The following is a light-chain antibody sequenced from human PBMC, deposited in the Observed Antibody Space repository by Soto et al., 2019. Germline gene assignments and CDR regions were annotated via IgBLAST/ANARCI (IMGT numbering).Light chain of an antibody. CDR1: QSITNR. CDR2: DAS. CDR3: QHYGGLWT. Sequence: DIQMTQSPSTLSASVGDRVTITCRASQSITNRLAWYQQKPGKAPKVLIYDASSLESGVPSRFSGSGSGTEFIRTISRLQPDDVATYWCQHYGGLWTFGQGTKVEIK. V-gene: IGKV1-5*01. J-gene: IGKJ1*01.